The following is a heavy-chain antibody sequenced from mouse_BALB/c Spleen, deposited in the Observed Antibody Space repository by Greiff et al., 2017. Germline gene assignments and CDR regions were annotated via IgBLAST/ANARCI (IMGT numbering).Heavy chain of an antibody. CDR3: YGNYVGY. CDR2: ISSGGST. CDR1: GFTFSSYA. V-gene: IGHV5-6-5*01. Sequence: EVMLVESGGGLVKPGGSLKLSCAASGFTFSSYAMSWVRQTPEKRLEWVASISSGGSTYYPDSVKGRFTISRDNARNLLYLQMSSLRSEDTAMYYCYGNYVGYWGQGTSVTVSS. D-gene: IGHD2-1*01. J-gene: IGHJ4*01.